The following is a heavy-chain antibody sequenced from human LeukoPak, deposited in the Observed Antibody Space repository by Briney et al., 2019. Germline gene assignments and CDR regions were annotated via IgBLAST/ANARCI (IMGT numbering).Heavy chain of an antibody. V-gene: IGHV3-30*02. CDR3: ASLASAEVVTPPDY. CDR2: IRNDGSNK. D-gene: IGHD4-23*01. CDR1: GFTFSDYG. J-gene: IGHJ4*02. Sequence: GGSLRLSCVASGFTFSDYGIHWVRQAPGKGLEWATFIRNDGSNKYYADSVKGRFTISRDNSKNTLYLQMNSLRAEDTAVYYCASLASAEVVTPPDYWGQGTLVTVSS.